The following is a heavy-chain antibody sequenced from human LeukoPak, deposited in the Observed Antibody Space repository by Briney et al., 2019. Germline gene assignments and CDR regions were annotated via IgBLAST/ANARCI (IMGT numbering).Heavy chain of an antibody. J-gene: IGHJ4*02. CDR3: ARPEGATIWAIDY. CDR1: GYRLTSYW. D-gene: IGHD1-26*01. Sequence: GESLKISCKGSGYRLTSYWIDWVRQSPGKGLGWIGIIYPGDSDTRHSPPFQGQVTISADKSISTAYLQWSSLKASDTAMYYCARPEGATIWAIDYWGQGTLVTVSS. CDR2: IYPGDSDT. V-gene: IGHV5-51*01.